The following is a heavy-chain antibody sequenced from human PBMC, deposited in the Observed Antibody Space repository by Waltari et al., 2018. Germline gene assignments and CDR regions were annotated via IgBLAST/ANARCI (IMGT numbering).Heavy chain of an antibody. J-gene: IGHJ4*02. V-gene: IGHV3-23*04. D-gene: IGHD3-16*02. CDR1: GFTFSNYA. CDR3: AKSDRFGGVVVGFDY. Sequence: EVQLVESGGGLVQPGGSLRLSCAASGFTFSNYAMSWVRQAPGKGVEWVSAISGSGVNTYYADSVKCRFTISRDNSKNTVYLQMNSPRAEDTAVYYCAKSDRFGGVVVGFDYWGQGTLVTVSS. CDR2: ISGSGVNT.